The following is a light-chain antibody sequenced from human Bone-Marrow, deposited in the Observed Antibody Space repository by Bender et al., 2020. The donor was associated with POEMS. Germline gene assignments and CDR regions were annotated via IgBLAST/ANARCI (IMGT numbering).Light chain of an antibody. CDR2: DVT. CDR1: SSDVGSYRL. Sequence: QSALTQPASVSGSPGQSITISCAGTSSDVGSYRLVSWYQQHPDKAPKFLIYDVTKRPSGVSNRFSGSKSGTSASLAISGLQSEDEADYYCAAWDDSLNGWVFGGGTKLTVL. V-gene: IGLV2-14*02. J-gene: IGLJ3*02. CDR3: AAWDDSLNGWV.